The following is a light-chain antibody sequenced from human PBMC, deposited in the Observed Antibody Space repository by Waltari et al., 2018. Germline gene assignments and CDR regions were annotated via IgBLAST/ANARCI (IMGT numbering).Light chain of an antibody. V-gene: IGLV8-61*01. CDR3: VLYLGSDTWV. CDR1: SGSAPTNYY. CDR2: NTY. Sequence: QTVVTQAPSFSVSPGGTVTLPCGLTSGSAPTNYYPSWYQQTPGQAPRALIYNTYSRSSGVPDRFSGSILGNKAALTITGAQADDESDYYCVLYLGSDTWVFGGGTKLTVL. J-gene: IGLJ3*02.